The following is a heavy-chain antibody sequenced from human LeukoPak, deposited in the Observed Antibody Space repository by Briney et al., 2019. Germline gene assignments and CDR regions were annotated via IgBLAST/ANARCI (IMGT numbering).Heavy chain of an antibody. D-gene: IGHD5-18*01. Sequence: PGGSLRLSCAASGFTFCSCAMKWVRQAPGKGLEWVSRISGSGIGTNYADSVKGRFTISRDNSKNTLYLKMNSLRAEDTAVYYCAKDLDGDTAMTIDYWGQGTLVTVSS. CDR3: AKDLDGDTAMTIDY. V-gene: IGHV3-23*01. CDR1: GFTFCSCA. CDR2: ISGSGIGT. J-gene: IGHJ4*02.